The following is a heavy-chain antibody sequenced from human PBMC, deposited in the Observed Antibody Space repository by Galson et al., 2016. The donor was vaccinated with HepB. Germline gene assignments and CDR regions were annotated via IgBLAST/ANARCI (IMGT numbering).Heavy chain of an antibody. CDR3: ARAIATSY. J-gene: IGHJ4*02. CDR2: MSSSGTSV. V-gene: IGHV3-48*01. CDR1: GFTLSTYS. Sequence: SLRLSCAASGFTLSTYSMNWFRQAPGKGLEWVSYMSSSGTSVYYTDSVKGRFTISRDNAKNSLFLQMNSLRADDTAVYYCARAIATSYWGQGAPVTVSS. D-gene: IGHD5-24*01.